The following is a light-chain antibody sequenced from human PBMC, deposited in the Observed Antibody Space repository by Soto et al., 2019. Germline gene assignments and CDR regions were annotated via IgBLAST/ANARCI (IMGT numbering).Light chain of an antibody. CDR1: SSNIGAAYE. Sequence: QSVLTQPPSVSGAPGQRVTISCTGSSSNIGAAYEVNWYQQPPGMAPKLLVYGNSNRPSGVPDRFSGSKSGTSASLAITGLQAEDEADYYCQSYDSRLSGYVFGTGTKVTVL. V-gene: IGLV1-40*01. CDR2: GNS. J-gene: IGLJ1*01. CDR3: QSYDSRLSGYV.